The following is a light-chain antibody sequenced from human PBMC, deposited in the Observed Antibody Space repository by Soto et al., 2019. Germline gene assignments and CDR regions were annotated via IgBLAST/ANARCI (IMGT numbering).Light chain of an antibody. Sequence: DIQMTQSPSSVSASVGDRVTNTCRASQAISVWLAWYQQKPGKAPRLLIYAASHLYSGVPSRFSGSGSGTDFTLTIISLHPEDFATYYCQQANSFPFTFGPGTKVDIK. CDR3: QQANSFPFT. CDR1: QAISVW. V-gene: IGKV1-12*01. CDR2: AAS. J-gene: IGKJ3*01.